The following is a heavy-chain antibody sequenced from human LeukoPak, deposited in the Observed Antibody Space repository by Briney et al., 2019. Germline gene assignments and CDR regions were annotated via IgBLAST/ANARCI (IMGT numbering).Heavy chain of an antibody. V-gene: IGHV1-69*05. J-gene: IGHJ6*03. CDR3: ARDPGRGYYYYYYMDV. CDR2: IIPIFGTA. Sequence: ASVKVSCKASGGTFSSYAISWVRQPPGQGLEWIGGIIPIFGTANYAQKFQGRVTITTDESTSTAYMELSSLRSEDTDVYYCARDPGRGYYYYYYMDVWGKGTTVTVSS. CDR1: GGTFSSYA. D-gene: IGHD3-10*01.